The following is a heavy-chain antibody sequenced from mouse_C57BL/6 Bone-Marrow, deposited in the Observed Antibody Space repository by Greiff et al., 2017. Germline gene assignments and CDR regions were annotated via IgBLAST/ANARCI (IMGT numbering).Heavy chain of an antibody. CDR3: ARHEERVPWFAY. V-gene: IGHV1-62-2*01. CDR1: GYTFTEYT. CDR2: FYPGGGSI. J-gene: IGHJ3*01. Sequence: VQRVESGAELVKPGASVKLSCKASGYTFTEYTIHWVKQRSGQGLEWIGWFYPGGGSIKSNEKVKDKATLTADKSSSTVYMELSRLASEDSAVYFCARHEERVPWFAYWGQGTLVTVSA.